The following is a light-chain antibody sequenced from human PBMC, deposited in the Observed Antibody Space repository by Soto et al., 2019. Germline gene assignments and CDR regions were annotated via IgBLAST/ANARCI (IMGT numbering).Light chain of an antibody. CDR3: CSYTSTNSRV. CDR1: SHDVGGYTY. CDR2: EVS. V-gene: IGLV2-14*01. J-gene: IGLJ3*02. Sequence: QSALTQPASMSGSPGQSITISCTGTSHDVGGYTYVSWYQQHPGKAPKLMIFEVSNRPSGVSNRFSGSKSGNTASLTISGLQAEDEAYYYCCSYTSTNSRVFGGGTKLTVL.